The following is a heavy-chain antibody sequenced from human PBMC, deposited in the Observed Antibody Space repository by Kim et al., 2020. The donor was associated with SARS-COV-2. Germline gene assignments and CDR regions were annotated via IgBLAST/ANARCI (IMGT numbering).Heavy chain of an antibody. CDR2: INPSGGST. CDR1: GYTFTSYY. Sequence: ASVKVSCKASGYTFTSYYMHWVRQAPGQGLEWMGIINPSGGSTSYAQKFQGRVTMTRDTSTSTVYMELSSLRSEDTAVYYCARDNKADTAMVPPHVFDPWGQGTLVTVSS. CDR3: ARDNKADTAMVPPHVFDP. J-gene: IGHJ5*02. D-gene: IGHD5-18*01. V-gene: IGHV1-46*01.